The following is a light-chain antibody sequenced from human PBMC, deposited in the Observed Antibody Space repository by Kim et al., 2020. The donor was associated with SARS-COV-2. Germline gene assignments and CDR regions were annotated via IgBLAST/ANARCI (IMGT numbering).Light chain of an antibody. V-gene: IGKV3-20*01. CDR1: QGVNTY. Sequence: EVVLTQSPGTLSLSPGERATLSCRAGQGVNTYVAWYQQKSGQSPRLLIYGAFNRAPGIPDRFSGSASGADFTLTISRLEPEDFAVYYCQQYDTSPYNFGQGTKLEIK. J-gene: IGKJ2*01. CDR3: QQYDTSPYN. CDR2: GAF.